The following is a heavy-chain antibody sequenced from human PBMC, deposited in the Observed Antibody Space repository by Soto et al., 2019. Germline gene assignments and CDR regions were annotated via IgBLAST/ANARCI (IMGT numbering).Heavy chain of an antibody. Sequence: QVQLVQSGAEVKKPGSSVKVSCKASGGTFSSYTISWVRQAPGQGLEWMGRIIPILGIANYAQKFQGRVTMTADNSTSTASMELSDRISEDTAGYYCARDSGGVVVVTATTCYSFVICGQGTMVTVSS. CDR1: GGTFSSYT. J-gene: IGHJ3*02. D-gene: IGHD2-21*02. CDR3: ARDSGGVVVVTATTCYSFVI. CDR2: IIPILGIA. V-gene: IGHV1-69*02.